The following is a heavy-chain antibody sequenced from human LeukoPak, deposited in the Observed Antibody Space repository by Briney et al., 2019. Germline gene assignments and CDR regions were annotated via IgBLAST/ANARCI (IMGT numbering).Heavy chain of an antibody. CDR3: ARAKVLDIVVVVAATNFDY. CDR2: IYYSGST. D-gene: IGHD2-15*01. Sequence: SQTLSLTCTVSGGSISSADYYWSWIRQPPGKGLEWIGYIYYSGSTYYNPSLKSRVTISVDTSKNQFSLKLSSVTAADTAVYYCARAKVLDIVVVVAATNFDYWGQGTLVTVSS. V-gene: IGHV4-30-4*01. CDR1: GGSISSADYY. J-gene: IGHJ4*02.